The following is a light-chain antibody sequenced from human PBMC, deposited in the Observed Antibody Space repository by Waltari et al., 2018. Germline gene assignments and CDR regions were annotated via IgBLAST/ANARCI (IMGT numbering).Light chain of an antibody. V-gene: IGKV2-24*01. J-gene: IGKJ3*01. CDR1: QSLVHSDGNTY. Sequence: DIVMTQTPLSSPVTLGQPASISCRSSQSLVHSDGNTYLSWLQQRPGQPPRVLIYKISNRFSGVPDRFSGSGAGTDFTLTISRLEPEDFAVYYCQQYGSSFTFGPGTKVDL. CDR3: QQYGSSFT. CDR2: KIS.